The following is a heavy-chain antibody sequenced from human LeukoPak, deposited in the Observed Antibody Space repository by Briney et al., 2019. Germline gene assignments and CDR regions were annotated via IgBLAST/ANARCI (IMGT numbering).Heavy chain of an antibody. D-gene: IGHD3-22*01. CDR1: GFTFSSYS. CDR3: ARSYYYDSSGYYGDPWGFFDY. Sequence: RGSLRLSCAASGFTFSSYSMNWVRQAPGKGLEWVSSISSSSSYIYYADSVKGRFTISRDNAKNSLYLQMNSLRAEDTAVYYCARSYYYDSSGYYGDPWGFFDYWGQGTLVTVSS. J-gene: IGHJ4*02. CDR2: ISSSSSYI. V-gene: IGHV3-21*01.